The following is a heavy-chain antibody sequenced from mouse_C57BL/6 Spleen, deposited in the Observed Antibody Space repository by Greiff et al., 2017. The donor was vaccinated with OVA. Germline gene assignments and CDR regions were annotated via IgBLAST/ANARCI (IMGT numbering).Heavy chain of an antibody. CDR1: GFTFSSYA. D-gene: IGHD1-1*01. CDR3: ARGAYGNAMDY. Sequence: EVQGVESGGGLVKPGGSLKLSCAASGFTFSSYAMSWVRQTPEKRLEWVATISDGGSYTYYPDNVKGRFTISRDNAKNNLYLQMSHLKSEDTAMYYCARGAYGNAMDYWGQGTSVTVSS. V-gene: IGHV5-4*01. J-gene: IGHJ4*01. CDR2: ISDGGSYT.